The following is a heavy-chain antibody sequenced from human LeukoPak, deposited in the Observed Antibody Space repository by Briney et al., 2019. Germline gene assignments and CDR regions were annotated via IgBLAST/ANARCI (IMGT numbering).Heavy chain of an antibody. CDR2: IKEDGSEK. Sequence: GGSLRLSCAASGFTFTTYGMHWVRQAPGKGLEWVANIKEDGSEKNYVDSVKGRFTISRDIAKNSLYLQMNSLRAEDTAVYYCAGDLYSQYWGQGTLVTVSS. CDR1: GFTFTTYG. V-gene: IGHV3-7*01. J-gene: IGHJ4*02. D-gene: IGHD2-21*01. CDR3: AGDLYSQY.